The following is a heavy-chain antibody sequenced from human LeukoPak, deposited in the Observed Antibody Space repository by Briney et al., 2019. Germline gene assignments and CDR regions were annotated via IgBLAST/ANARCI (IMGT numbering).Heavy chain of an antibody. Sequence: SETLSLTCAVYGGSSSGYYWSWIRQPPGKGLEWIGEINHSGSTNYNPSLKSRVTISVDTSKNQFSLKLSSVTAADTAVYYCARRSWIRGSLDIWGQGTMVTVSS. CDR2: INHSGST. D-gene: IGHD5-18*01. J-gene: IGHJ3*02. CDR3: ARRSWIRGSLDI. CDR1: GGSSSGYY. V-gene: IGHV4-34*01.